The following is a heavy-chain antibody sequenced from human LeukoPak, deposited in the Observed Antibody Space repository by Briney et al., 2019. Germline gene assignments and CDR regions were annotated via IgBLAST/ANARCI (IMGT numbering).Heavy chain of an antibody. J-gene: IGHJ4*02. CDR2: INHSGST. D-gene: IGHD3-22*01. CDR1: GGSFSGYY. CDR3: AGGYHDSSGYRRLDY. Sequence: SETLSLTCVVYGGSFSGYYWSWIRQPPGKGLEWIGEINHSGSTNYNPSLKSRVTISVDTSKNQFSLNLSSVTAADTAVYYCAGGYHDSSGYRRLDYWGQGTLVTVSS. V-gene: IGHV4-34*01.